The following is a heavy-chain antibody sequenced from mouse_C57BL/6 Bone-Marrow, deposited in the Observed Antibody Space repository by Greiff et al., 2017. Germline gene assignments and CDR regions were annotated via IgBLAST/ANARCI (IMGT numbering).Heavy chain of an antibody. CDR3: ARGTGRYFDY. CDR2: ISSGSSTI. D-gene: IGHD4-1*01. CDR1: GFTFSDYG. J-gene: IGHJ2*01. V-gene: IGHV5-17*01. Sequence: EVKLVESGGGLVKPGGSLKLSCAASGFTFSDYGMHWVRQAPEKGLEWVAYISSGSSTIYYADTVKGRFTISRDNAKNTLFLQMTRLRSEDTAMYYCARGTGRYFDYWGQGTTLTVSS.